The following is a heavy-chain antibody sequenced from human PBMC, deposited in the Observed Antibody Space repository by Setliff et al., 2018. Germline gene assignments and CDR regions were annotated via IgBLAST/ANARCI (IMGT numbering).Heavy chain of an antibody. CDR2: INRRGSS. D-gene: IGHD3-10*01. J-gene: IGHJ6*03. V-gene: IGHV4-34*01. CDR1: GGSFSGYY. Sequence: PSETLSLTCTVPGGSFSGYYWNWIRQPPGKGLEWIGEINRRGSSKYNPSLKSRVTISVDTSKNQFSLKLNSVTAADTAIYYCARTYYYASGRSGYYYYYYYMDVWGKGTTVTVSS. CDR3: ARTYYYASGRSGYYYYYYYMDV.